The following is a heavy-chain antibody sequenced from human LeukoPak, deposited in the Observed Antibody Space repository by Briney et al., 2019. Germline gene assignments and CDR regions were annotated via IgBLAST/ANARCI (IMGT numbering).Heavy chain of an antibody. D-gene: IGHD3-22*01. J-gene: IGHJ4*02. Sequence: RGSLRLSCAASGFSFSDYSMNWVRQAPGKGLEWVSFINSYSTYIYYADSLKGRFTISRDNAKNSLYLQMNSLRAEDTAVYYCARDSFAGYDSSGYSSYDYWGQGTLVTVSS. CDR2: INSYSTYI. V-gene: IGHV3-21*01. CDR3: ARDSFAGYDSSGYSSYDY. CDR1: GFSFSDYS.